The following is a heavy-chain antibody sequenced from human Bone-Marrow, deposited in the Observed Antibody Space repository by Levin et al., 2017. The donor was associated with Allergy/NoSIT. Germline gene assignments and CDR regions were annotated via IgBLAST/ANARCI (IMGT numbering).Heavy chain of an antibody. J-gene: IGHJ4*02. CDR2: IYYGGTA. CDR1: GDSIISNAYY. V-gene: IGHV4-39*01. D-gene: IGHD2/OR15-2a*01. Sequence: NASETLSLTCTVSGDSIISNAYYWDWIRQPPGKGLEWIGSIYYGGTAYYNPSLKTRVAMSVDTSMNQFSLNLNSVTAADTAIYYCARHLRAASPTSSPVNADYWGRGTLVTVSS. CDR3: ARHLRAASPTSSPVNADY.